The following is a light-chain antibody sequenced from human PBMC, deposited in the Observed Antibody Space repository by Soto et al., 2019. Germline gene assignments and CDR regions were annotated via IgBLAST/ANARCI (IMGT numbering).Light chain of an antibody. CDR3: TSYTSDNRSYV. CDR1: SSDVGAYTS. CDR2: EVS. J-gene: IGLJ1*01. Sequence: QSVLTQPASVSGSPGQSITISCSGTSSDVGAYTSVSWYQQHPGKAPKLMIYEVSNRPSGVSNRFSGSKSANTASLTISGLQADDEAHYYCTSYTSDNRSYVFGTGTRSPS. V-gene: IGLV2-14*01.